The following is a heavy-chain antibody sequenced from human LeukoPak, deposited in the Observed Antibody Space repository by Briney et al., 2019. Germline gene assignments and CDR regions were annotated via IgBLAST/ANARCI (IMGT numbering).Heavy chain of an antibody. CDR1: GGSISSYY. Sequence: PSETLSLTCTVSGGSISSYYWSWIRQPPGKGLEWIGYIYYSGYTNYNPSLKSRVTISVDTSKNQFSLKLSSVTAADTAVYYCARDVAMVRGVISYYYYYYMDVWGKGTTVTISS. D-gene: IGHD3-10*01. CDR2: IYYSGYT. V-gene: IGHV4-59*01. J-gene: IGHJ6*03. CDR3: ARDVAMVRGVISYYYYYYMDV.